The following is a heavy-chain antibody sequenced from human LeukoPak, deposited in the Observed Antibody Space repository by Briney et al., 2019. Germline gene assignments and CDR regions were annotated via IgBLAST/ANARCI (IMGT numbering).Heavy chain of an antibody. Sequence: GGSLRLSCAASGFTVSSNYMSWARQAPGKGLEWVSVIYSGGSTYYADSVKGRFTISRDNSKNTLYLQMNSLRAEDTAVYYCARLTGYYYYGMDVWGQGTTVTVSS. J-gene: IGHJ6*02. D-gene: IGHD3-16*01. CDR3: ARLTGYYYYGMDV. CDR1: GFTVSSNY. V-gene: IGHV3-66*04. CDR2: IYSGGST.